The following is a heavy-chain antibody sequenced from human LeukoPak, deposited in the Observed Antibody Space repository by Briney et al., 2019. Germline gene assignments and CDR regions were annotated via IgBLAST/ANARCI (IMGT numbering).Heavy chain of an antibody. D-gene: IGHD3-3*01. J-gene: IGHJ5*02. Sequence: GASVKVSCKASGYTFTSYDINWVRQATGQGLEWMGWMNPNSGNTGYAQKFQGRVTLTRNTSISTAYMELSSLRSEDTAVYYCARAETYYDFWSGLNWFDPWGQGTLVTVSS. CDR2: MNPNSGNT. CDR1: GYTFTSYD. CDR3: ARAETYYDFWSGLNWFDP. V-gene: IGHV1-8*01.